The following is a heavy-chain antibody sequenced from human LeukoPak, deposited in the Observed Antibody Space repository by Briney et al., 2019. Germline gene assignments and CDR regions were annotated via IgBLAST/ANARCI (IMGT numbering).Heavy chain of an antibody. CDR3: AKPAFYSGSRQRAFDI. V-gene: IGHV3-23*01. J-gene: IGHJ3*02. CDR2: ISGSGGST. Sequence: GGSLRLSCAASGFTFSDYYMSWIRQAPGKGLEWVSAISGSGGSTYYADSVKGRFTISRDNSKNTLYLQMNSLRAEDTAVYYCAKPAFYSGSRQRAFDIWGQGTMVTVSS. D-gene: IGHD1-26*01. CDR1: GFTFSDYY.